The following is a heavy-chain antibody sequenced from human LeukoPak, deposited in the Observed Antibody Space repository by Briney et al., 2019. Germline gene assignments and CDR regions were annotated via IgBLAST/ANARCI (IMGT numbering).Heavy chain of an antibody. CDR1: GGSISSYY. D-gene: IGHD4-11*01. V-gene: IGHV4-59*01. Sequence: PSETLSLTCTDSGGSISSYYWSWIRQPPGKGLEWIWYIYYSGSTNNNPSLKSRVTISVVPYNNQYSLKLSSVTAADTAVYYCARYSTSNWFDPWGQGPLVTVSS. CDR3: ARYSTSNWFDP. J-gene: IGHJ5*02. CDR2: IYYSGST.